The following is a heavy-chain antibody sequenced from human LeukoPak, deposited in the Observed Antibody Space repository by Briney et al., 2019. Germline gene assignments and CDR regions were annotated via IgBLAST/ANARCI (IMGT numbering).Heavy chain of an antibody. Sequence: ASVKVSCKASGYTFTSYAMHWVRQAPGQRLEWMGWINAGNGNTKYSQEFQGRVTITRDTSASTAYMELSSLRSEDMAVYYCARGGRFANTDYYYYYMDVWGKGTTVTVSS. CDR1: GYTFTSYA. CDR2: INAGNGNT. J-gene: IGHJ6*03. CDR3: ARGGRFANTDYYYYYMDV. D-gene: IGHD3-10*01. V-gene: IGHV1-3*03.